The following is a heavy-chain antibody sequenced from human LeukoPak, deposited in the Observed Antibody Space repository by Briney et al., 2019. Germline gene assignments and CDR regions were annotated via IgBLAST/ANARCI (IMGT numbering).Heavy chain of an antibody. D-gene: IGHD3-9*01. Sequence: GGSLRLSCAASGFTFSSYGMHWVRQAPGKGLDWVAFIRYDGSNKYYADSVKGRFTISRDNSKNTLYLQMNSLRAEDTAVYYCAKGRGHYDILTGYWGQGTLVTVSS. CDR1: GFTFSSYG. V-gene: IGHV3-30*02. CDR2: IRYDGSNK. CDR3: AKGRGHYDILTGY. J-gene: IGHJ4*02.